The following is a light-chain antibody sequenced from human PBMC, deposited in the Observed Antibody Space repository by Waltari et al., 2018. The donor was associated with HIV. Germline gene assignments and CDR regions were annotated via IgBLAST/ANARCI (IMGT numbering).Light chain of an antibody. Sequence: QSVLTQPPSASGTPGQRVTISCSGSSSNIGSNTVNWYQQLPGTAPKLLIYTTNQRPSGVPDLCSGAKSGTSASLAISGLQSEDEADYYCAAWDDSLNGPVFGGGTKLTVL. J-gene: IGLJ2*01. CDR2: TTN. V-gene: IGLV1-44*01. CDR3: AAWDDSLNGPV. CDR1: SSNIGSNT.